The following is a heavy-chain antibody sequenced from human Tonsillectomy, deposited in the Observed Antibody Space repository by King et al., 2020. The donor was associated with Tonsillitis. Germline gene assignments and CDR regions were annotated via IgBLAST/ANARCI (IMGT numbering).Heavy chain of an antibody. CDR2: IYYSGST. CDR3: ARWAYYDFWSGGSYYFDY. J-gene: IGHJ4*02. CDR1: GGSVSSGNYY. V-gene: IGHV4-61*01. Sequence: QVQLQESGPGLVKPSETLSLTCTVSGGSVSSGNYYWSWIRQPPGKGLEWIGYIYYSGSTNYNPSLKSRVTISIDTSKNQFSLKLSSVTAADTAVYYCARWAYYDFWSGGSYYFDYWGQGTLVTVSS. D-gene: IGHD3-3*01.